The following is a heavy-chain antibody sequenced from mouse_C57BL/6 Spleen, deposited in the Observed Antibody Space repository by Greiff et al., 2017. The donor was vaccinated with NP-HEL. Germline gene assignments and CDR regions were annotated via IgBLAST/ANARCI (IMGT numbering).Heavy chain of an antibody. D-gene: IGHD2-3*01. Sequence: VHVKQSGAELVRPGASVKLSCTASGFNIKDYYMHWVKQRPEQGLEWIGRIDPEDGDTEYAPKFQGKATMTADTSSNTAYLQLSSLTSEDTAVYYCTIDGYYPSFAYWGQGTLVTVSA. J-gene: IGHJ3*01. V-gene: IGHV14-1*01. CDR1: GFNIKDYY. CDR2: IDPEDGDT. CDR3: TIDGYYPSFAY.